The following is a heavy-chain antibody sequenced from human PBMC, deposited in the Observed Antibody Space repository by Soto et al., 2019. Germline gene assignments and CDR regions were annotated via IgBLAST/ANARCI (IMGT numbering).Heavy chain of an antibody. V-gene: IGHV3-48*03. CDR3: AREGDYYAILTGSFRYYSYGMDV. J-gene: IGHJ6*02. CDR2: ISSSGSTI. D-gene: IGHD3-9*01. CDR1: GFTFSSYE. Sequence: GGSLRLSCAASGFTFSSYEMNWVRQAPGKGLEWVSDISSSGSTIYYADSVKGRFTISRDNAKNSLYLQMNSLRAEDTAVYYCAREGDYYAILTGSFRYYSYGMDVWGQGTTVTVSS.